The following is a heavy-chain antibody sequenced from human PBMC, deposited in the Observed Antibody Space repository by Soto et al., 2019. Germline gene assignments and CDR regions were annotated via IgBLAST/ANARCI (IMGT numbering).Heavy chain of an antibody. J-gene: IGHJ6*03. CDR3: AREPVMHQLPLELYMDV. V-gene: IGHV1-3*01. D-gene: IGHD2-2*01. Sequence: QVHLVQSGAEVKKPGASVKVSCKASGYSFSTYAMNWVRQAPGQGLEWMGWIHGDNGNTKYSQKFQGRVTITRDTSASTFTSYMELSSLRSEDTGVYYCAREPVMHQLPLELYMDVWGEGNTVTVSS. CDR1: GYSFSTYA. CDR2: IHGDNGNT.